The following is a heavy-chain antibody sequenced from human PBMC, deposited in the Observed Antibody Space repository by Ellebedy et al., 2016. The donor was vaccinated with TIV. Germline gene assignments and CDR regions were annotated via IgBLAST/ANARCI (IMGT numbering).Heavy chain of an antibody. D-gene: IGHD3-10*01. J-gene: IGHJ5*02. CDR1: GYTFRSHY. Sequence: ASVEVSCXASGYTFRSHYIYWVRQAPGQGLEWMGIINPSGGSTSYAQKFQGRVTMTSDTSTSTVYMELSSLRSEDTAVYYCARDYPISVRGVLPGGWFDPWGQGTLVTVSS. CDR2: INPSGGST. V-gene: IGHV1-46*01. CDR3: ARDYPISVRGVLPGGWFDP.